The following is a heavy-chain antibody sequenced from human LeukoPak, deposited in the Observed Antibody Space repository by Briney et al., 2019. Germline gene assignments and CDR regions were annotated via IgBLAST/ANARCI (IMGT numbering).Heavy chain of an antibody. CDR1: GGSISSYY. Sequence: SETLSLTCTVSGGSISSYYWSWIRQPPGKGLEWIGYIYNSGSTNYNSSLKSRVTISADTSKNQFSLKLSSVTAADTAVYYCARARGATIFQSAFDIWGQGTMVTVSS. CDR3: ARARGATIFQSAFDI. V-gene: IGHV4-59*01. CDR2: IYNSGST. D-gene: IGHD5-24*01. J-gene: IGHJ3*02.